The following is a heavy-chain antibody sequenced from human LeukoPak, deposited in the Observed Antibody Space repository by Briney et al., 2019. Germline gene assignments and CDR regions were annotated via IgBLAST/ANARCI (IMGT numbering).Heavy chain of an antibody. Sequence: GGSLRLSCAASGFTFGNSWMNWVRQAPGKRLVWVSRISTDGSDTTYADSVKGRFTISRDNAKNTLYLQMNSLRAEDSAVYYCANSYSPPHYWGQGTLVTVSS. D-gene: IGHD3-10*01. CDR1: GFTFGNSW. V-gene: IGHV3-74*01. CDR3: ANSYSPPHY. J-gene: IGHJ4*02. CDR2: ISTDGSDT.